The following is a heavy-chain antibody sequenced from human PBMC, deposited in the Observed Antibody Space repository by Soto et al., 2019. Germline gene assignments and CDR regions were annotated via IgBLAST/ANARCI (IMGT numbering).Heavy chain of an antibody. D-gene: IGHD6-19*01. CDR2: IYYSGST. CDR3: ARMLIAVAGTNGTGNCIDP. Sequence: PSETLSLTCTVSGGSISSYYWSWIRQPPGKGQEWIGNIYYSGSTNYNPSLTSRVTISVDTAKNQFYLKLSSVTAADTAVYYCARMLIAVAGTNGTGNCIDPPGQGTLVTVSS. J-gene: IGHJ5*02. CDR1: GGSISSYY. V-gene: IGHV4-59*01.